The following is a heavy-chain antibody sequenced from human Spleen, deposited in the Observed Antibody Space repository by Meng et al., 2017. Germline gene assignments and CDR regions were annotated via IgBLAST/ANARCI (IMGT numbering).Heavy chain of an antibody. CDR3: ARDAGDL. CDR2: INHRGKT. Sequence: VQLQQWGVWLLKPSETLSLACAVSGVSLSGDYWSWIRQPPGKGLEWIGEINHRGKTTYNPSLKSRVTMSIDTSEKQFSLKLSSVTAADTAVYYCARDAGDLWGQGTLVTVSS. CDR1: GVSLSGDY. V-gene: IGHV4-34*01. J-gene: IGHJ5*02.